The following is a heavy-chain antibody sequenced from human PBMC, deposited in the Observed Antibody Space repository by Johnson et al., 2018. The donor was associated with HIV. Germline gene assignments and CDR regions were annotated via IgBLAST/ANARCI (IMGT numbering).Heavy chain of an antibody. D-gene: IGHD1-26*01. CDR3: ANGGSYSAADDAFDT. CDR2: ISYDGSNK. CDR1: GFTFSNYA. Sequence: VQLVESGGGVVQPGRSLRLSCAATGFTFSNYAMHWVRQAPGKGLEWVAVISYDGSNKYYADSVKGRFTISRDNSKNTLYLRMNSLRAEDTAVYYCANGGSYSAADDAFDTWGQGTMVTVSS. J-gene: IGHJ3*02. V-gene: IGHV3-30-3*01.